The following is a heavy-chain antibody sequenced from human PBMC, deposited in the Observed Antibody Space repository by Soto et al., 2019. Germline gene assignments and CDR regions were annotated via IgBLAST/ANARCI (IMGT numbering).Heavy chain of an antibody. CDR1: GGSISSYY. V-gene: IGHV4-59*08. D-gene: IGHD3-22*01. Sequence: SETLSLTCTVSGGSISSYYWSWIRQPPGKGLEWIGYIYYSGSTNYNPSLKSRVTISVDTSKNQFSLKLSSVTAADTAVYYCARRYYDSSGYSIIHHDAFDIWGQGTMVT. CDR2: IYYSGST. J-gene: IGHJ3*02. CDR3: ARRYYDSSGYSIIHHDAFDI.